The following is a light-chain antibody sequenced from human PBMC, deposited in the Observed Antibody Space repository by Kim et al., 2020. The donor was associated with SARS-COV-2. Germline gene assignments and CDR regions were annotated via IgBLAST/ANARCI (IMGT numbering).Light chain of an antibody. CDR1: QTVRSN. CDR3: QQYNDWPYT. V-gene: IGKV3-15*01. CDR2: GAS. Sequence: SVSQGESVTLSCRASQTVRSNLAWYQQKPGQAPRLLIYGASVRATTVPARFTGSGSGTEFTLTFSSLQSEDFAVYYCQQYNDWPYTFGQGTKLEI. J-gene: IGKJ2*01.